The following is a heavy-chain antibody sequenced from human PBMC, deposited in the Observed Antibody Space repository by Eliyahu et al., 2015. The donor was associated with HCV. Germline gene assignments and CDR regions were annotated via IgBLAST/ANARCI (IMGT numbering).Heavy chain of an antibody. CDR1: GFTVSSNS. D-gene: IGHD1-1*01. CDR3: AREPSSWIRWFDP. Sequence: DVHLVESGGGLVQPGGSLRLSCSASGFTVSSNSMTWVRQAPGKGLEWVSIIYSGGSTYYADSLKGRFTISRDDSKNTLYLQMNTLRPEDTAVYYCAREPSSWIRWFDPWGQGTLVTVSS. CDR2: IYSGGST. J-gene: IGHJ5*02. V-gene: IGHV3-66*02.